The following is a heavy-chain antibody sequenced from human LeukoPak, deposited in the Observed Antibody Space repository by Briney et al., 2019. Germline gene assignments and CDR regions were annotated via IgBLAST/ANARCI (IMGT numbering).Heavy chain of an antibody. Sequence: GASVKVSCKASGYTFTDYFIHWVRQAPGQGLELMGWINPNIGDASYAQKFQDRVTMTRDRSINTAYMELSRLTSDDTAVYYCARMALDGGDSIGFDSWGQGTLVTVSS. J-gene: IGHJ5*01. CDR2: INPNIGDA. CDR1: GYTFTDYF. V-gene: IGHV1-2*02. CDR3: ARMALDGGDSIGFDS. D-gene: IGHD2-21*02.